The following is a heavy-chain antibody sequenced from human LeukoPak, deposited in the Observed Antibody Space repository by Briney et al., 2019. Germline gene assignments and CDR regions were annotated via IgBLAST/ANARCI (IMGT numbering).Heavy chain of an antibody. CDR3: ARGPPYYDILTGYPDY. D-gene: IGHD3-9*01. V-gene: IGHV3-11*01. Sequence: GGSLRLSCAASGFTFSDYYMSWIRQAPGKGLEWVSYISSSGRTIYYADSVKGRFTISRDNAKNSLYLQMNSLRAEDTAVYYCARGPPYYDILTGYPDYWGQGTLVTVSS. J-gene: IGHJ4*02. CDR2: ISSSGRTI. CDR1: GFTFSDYY.